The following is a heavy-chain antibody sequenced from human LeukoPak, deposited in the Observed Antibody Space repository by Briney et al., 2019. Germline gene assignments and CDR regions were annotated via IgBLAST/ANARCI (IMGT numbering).Heavy chain of an antibody. J-gene: IGHJ4*02. D-gene: IGHD3-10*01. CDR1: GGSISSYY. CDR2: IYYSGST. V-gene: IGHV4-59*01. Sequence: PSETLSLTCTVSGGSISSYYWSWIRQPPGKGLEWIGYIYYSGSTNYNPSLKSRVTISVDTSKNQFSLKLSSVTAADTAVYYCARADYYGSRVYFDYWGQGTLVIVSS. CDR3: ARADYYGSRVYFDY.